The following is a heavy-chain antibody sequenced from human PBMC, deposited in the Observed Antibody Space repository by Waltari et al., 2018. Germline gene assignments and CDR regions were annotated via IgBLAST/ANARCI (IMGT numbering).Heavy chain of an antibody. CDR3: ANSTLKGYY. CDR1: EFTFSNYA. J-gene: IGHJ4*02. Sequence: EVQLLESGGGLAQPGGSLRLSCEASEFTFSNYARGWVRQAPGKGLEWISGISGSGDSTYYADSVTGRFTISRDNSKNTLYLQMNSLRAEDTAVYYCANSTLKGYYWGQGTLVTVSS. V-gene: IGHV3-23*01. CDR2: ISGSGDST.